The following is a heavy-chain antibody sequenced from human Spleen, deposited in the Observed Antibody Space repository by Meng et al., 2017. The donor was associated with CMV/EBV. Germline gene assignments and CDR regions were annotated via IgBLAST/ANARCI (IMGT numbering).Heavy chain of an antibody. D-gene: IGHD6-13*01. CDR1: GFTFSSYS. J-gene: IGHJ6*02. V-gene: IGHV3-21*01. CDR2: ISSSSSYI. CDR3: ARAYSSSLRDYYYGMDV. Sequence: GGSLRLSCAASGFTFSSYSMNWVRQAPGKGLEWVSSISSSSSYIYYADSVKGRFTISRDNAKNSLYLQMNSLRAGDTAVYYCARAYSSSLRDYYYGMDVWGQGTTVTVSS.